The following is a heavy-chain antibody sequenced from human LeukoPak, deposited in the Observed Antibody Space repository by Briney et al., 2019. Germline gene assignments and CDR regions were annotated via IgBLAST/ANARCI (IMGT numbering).Heavy chain of an antibody. J-gene: IGHJ4*02. V-gene: IGHV1-18*01. D-gene: IGHD3-22*01. CDR1: GYTFTSYG. CDR3: ARDGYDSSGSKSGEIDY. CDR2: ISAYNGNT. Sequence: GASVTVSCKASGYTFTSYGISWVRQAPGQGLEWMGWISAYNGNTNYAQKLQGRVTMTTDTSTSTAYMELRSLRSDDTAVYYCARDGYDSSGSKSGEIDYWGQGTLVTVSS.